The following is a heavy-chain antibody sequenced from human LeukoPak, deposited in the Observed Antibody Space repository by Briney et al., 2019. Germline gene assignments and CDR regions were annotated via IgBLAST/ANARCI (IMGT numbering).Heavy chain of an antibody. CDR2: INPDGSTT. D-gene: IGHD3-10*01. J-gene: IGHJ4*02. CDR1: GFVFEDYT. Sequence: GGSLRLSCAASGFVFEDYTMHWVRQDPGKGLVWVSFINPDGSTTNYADSVKGRFTISRDNAKNALYLQMNSLRAEDTAVYYCAKDLHYGSADYWGQGTLVTVSS. V-gene: IGHV3-74*01. CDR3: AKDLHYGSADY.